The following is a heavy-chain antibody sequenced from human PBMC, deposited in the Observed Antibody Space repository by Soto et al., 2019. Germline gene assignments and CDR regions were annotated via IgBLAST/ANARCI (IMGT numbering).Heavy chain of an antibody. J-gene: IGHJ6*04. CDR3: ARGGDGIQALYYYYGMDV. CDR2: INHSGST. CDR1: GASFRGYY. V-gene: IGHV4-34*01. D-gene: IGHD3-10*01. Sequence: SVTLSLTCAVSGASFRGYYWSWICQPPGKGLEWIGEINHSGSTNYNPSLKSRVTISVDTSKNQFSLKLSSVTAADTAVYYCARGGDGIQALYYYYGMDVWGKGTTVT.